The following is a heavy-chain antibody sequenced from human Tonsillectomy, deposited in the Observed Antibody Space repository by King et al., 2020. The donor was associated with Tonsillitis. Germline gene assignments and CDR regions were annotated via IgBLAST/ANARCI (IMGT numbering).Heavy chain of an antibody. V-gene: IGHV3-7*01. D-gene: IGHD2-15*01. Sequence: VQLVESGGGLVQPGGSLRLSCVASEFTFSRYWMSWVRQAPGKGLEWVANIKQDASEKYYVDSVKGRFTISRGNAKNSLYLQMNSLRAEDTALYYCARDLNAYCSGGSCYSAHYFDYWGQGTLVTVSS. CDR2: IKQDASEK. CDR1: EFTFSRYW. J-gene: IGHJ4*02. CDR3: ARDLNAYCSGGSCYSAHYFDY.